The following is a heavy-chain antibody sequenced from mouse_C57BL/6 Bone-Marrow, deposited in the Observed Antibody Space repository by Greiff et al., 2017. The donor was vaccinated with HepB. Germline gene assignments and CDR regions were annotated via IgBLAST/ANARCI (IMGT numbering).Heavy chain of an antibody. V-gene: IGHV5-4*01. CDR1: GFTFSSYA. J-gene: IGHJ2*01. Sequence: EVHLVESGGGLVKPGGSLKLSCAASGFTFSSYAMSWVRQTPEKRLEWVATISAGGSYTYYPDNVKGRFTISRDNAKNNMYLQMSHLKSEDTAMYYCARDLLPYLDYWGQGTTLTVSS. D-gene: IGHD1-1*01. CDR3: ARDLLPYLDY. CDR2: ISAGGSYT.